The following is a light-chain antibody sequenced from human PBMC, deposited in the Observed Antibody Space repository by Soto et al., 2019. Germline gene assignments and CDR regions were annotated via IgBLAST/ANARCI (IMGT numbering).Light chain of an antibody. Sequence: VLTQAPGTPGLSPGERAALSGRASQSVSGNFLAWYQQKPGQAPRLLIYLTSNRAAGIPARFSGSGSGTDFTPTISRLEPEDFAVYYCQQHGSSPPFTFGPGTKVDIK. CDR3: QQHGSSPPFT. J-gene: IGKJ3*01. CDR2: LTS. CDR1: QSVSGNF. V-gene: IGKV3-20*01.